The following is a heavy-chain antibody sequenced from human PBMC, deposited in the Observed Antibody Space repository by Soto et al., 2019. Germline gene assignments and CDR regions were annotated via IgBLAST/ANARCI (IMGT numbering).Heavy chain of an antibody. CDR2: MNPNSGNT. CDR3: ARGITIFGVVRTYHYMDV. Sequence: ASVKVSCKASGYTFNSYDINWVRQATGQGLEWMGWMNPNSGNTGYAQKFQGRVTMTRNTSISTAYMELSSLRSEDTAVYYCARGITIFGVVRTYHYMDVWGKGTTVTVSS. CDR1: GYTFNSYD. V-gene: IGHV1-8*01. J-gene: IGHJ6*03. D-gene: IGHD3-3*01.